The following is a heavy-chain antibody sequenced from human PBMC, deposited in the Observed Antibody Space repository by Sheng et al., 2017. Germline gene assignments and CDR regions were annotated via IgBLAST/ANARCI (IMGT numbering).Heavy chain of an antibody. CDR3: AREEQLVVGPDESF. CDR1: GYTFTGQF. CDR2: INPNNGGT. V-gene: IGHV1-2*02. J-gene: IGHJ3*01. Sequence: QVQLVQSGAEVKKPGASVRVSCKTSGYTFTGQFIHWVRQAPGQGLEWMGWINPNNGGTNYAQKFQDRVAMTRDTSISTVYMEMNSLRSDDTAMYYCAREEQLVVGPDESF. D-gene: IGHD6-6*01.